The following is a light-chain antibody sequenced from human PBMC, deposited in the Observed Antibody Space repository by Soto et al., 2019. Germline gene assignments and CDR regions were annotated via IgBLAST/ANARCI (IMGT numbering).Light chain of an antibody. CDR1: SSNVGNHY. CDR3: GAWYRSLSAGV. V-gene: IGLV1-51*02. Sequence: QSVLTQPPSVSAAPGQKVSISCSGSSSNVGNHYVSWYQQFPGTAPKLLIYENNKRPSGVPDRFSGSKSGTSATLGITGLQTGDEADYYCGAWYRSLSAGVFGGGTKLTVL. CDR2: ENN. J-gene: IGLJ3*02.